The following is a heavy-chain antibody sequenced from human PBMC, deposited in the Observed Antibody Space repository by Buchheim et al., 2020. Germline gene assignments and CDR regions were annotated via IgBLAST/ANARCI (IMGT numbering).Heavy chain of an antibody. V-gene: IGHV3-23*04. CDR3: AKDQEADTAMVIGPIDY. CDR2: IRGSRTST. J-gene: IGHJ4*02. D-gene: IGHD5-18*01. Sequence: EVQLVESGGGLVQPGGSLRLSCAASGFTFSSYWMHWVRQAPGKGLVWVSLIRGSRTSTYYADSVKGRFTISRDNSKNTLYLQMNSLRAEDTAVYYCAKDQEADTAMVIGPIDYWGQGTL. CDR1: GFTFSSYW.